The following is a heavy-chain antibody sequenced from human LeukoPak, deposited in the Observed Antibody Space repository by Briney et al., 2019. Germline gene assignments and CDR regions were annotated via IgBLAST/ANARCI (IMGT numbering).Heavy chain of an antibody. CDR1: GGSISSYY. J-gene: IGHJ4*02. Sequence: SETLSLTCTVSGGSISSYYWSWIRQPAGKGLEWIGRIYTSGSTNYNPSLKSRVTMSVDTSKNQFSLRLSSVTAADTAVYYCAGGAPGYYDFWSGYYFDYWGQGTLVTVSS. V-gene: IGHV4-4*07. CDR3: AGGAPGYYDFWSGYYFDY. CDR2: IYTSGST. D-gene: IGHD3-3*01.